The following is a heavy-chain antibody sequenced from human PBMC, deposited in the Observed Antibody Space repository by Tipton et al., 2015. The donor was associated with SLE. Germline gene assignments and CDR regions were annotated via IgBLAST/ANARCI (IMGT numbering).Heavy chain of an antibody. CDR1: GGSITNYY. CDR2: IYYSGST. V-gene: IGHV4-31*03. J-gene: IGHJ3*02. D-gene: IGHD3-10*01. Sequence: TLSLTCSVSGGSITNYYWIWIRQHPGKGLEWIGYIYYSGSTYYNPSLKSRVTISVDTSKNQFSLKLSSVTAADTAVYYCARDTAHYGSGDGAFDIWGQGTMVTVSS. CDR3: ARDTAHYGSGDGAFDI.